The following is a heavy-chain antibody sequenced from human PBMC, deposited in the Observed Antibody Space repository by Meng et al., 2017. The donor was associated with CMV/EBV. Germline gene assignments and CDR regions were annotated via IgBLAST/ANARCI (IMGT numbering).Heavy chain of an antibody. J-gene: IGHJ5*02. CDR2: INQDGTEK. CDR1: GFTFSSYA. Sequence: GESLKISCAASGFTFSSYAMHWVRQAPGKGLEWVANINQDGTEKYYVDSVKGRFTISRDNAKNSLYLQMNSLRAEDTAMYYCVRGFWGPWGQGTLVTVSS. V-gene: IGHV3-7*01. CDR3: VRGFWGP. D-gene: IGHD3-16*01.